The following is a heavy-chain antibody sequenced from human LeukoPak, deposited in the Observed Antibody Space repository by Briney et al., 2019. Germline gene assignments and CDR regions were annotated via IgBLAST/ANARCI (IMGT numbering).Heavy chain of an antibody. CDR1: GFTFSSYA. Sequence: GASLKLSCTASGFTFSSYAMSWVRQAPGKGLEWMSAINPSGGRTNYADTVQGRFTISRDNSKNTLYLHMNSLRAEDTAVYYCAKSIRGVVSARAASDWFDHWGQGTLVTVSS. V-gene: IGHV3-23*01. CDR3: AKSIRGVVSARAASDWFDH. D-gene: IGHD2-21*02. CDR2: INPSGGRT. J-gene: IGHJ5*02.